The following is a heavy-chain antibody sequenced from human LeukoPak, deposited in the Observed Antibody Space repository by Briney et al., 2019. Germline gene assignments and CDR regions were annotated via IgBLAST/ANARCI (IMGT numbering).Heavy chain of an antibody. CDR3: AKYRVVYYYYYMDV. CDR1: GFTFSSYA. V-gene: IGHV3-23*01. J-gene: IGHJ6*03. D-gene: IGHD2-15*01. CDR2: ISGSGGST. Sequence: PGGSLRLSCAASGFTFSSYAMSWVPQAPGKGLEWVSAISGSGGSTYYADSVKGRFTISRDNSKNTLYLQMNSLRAEDTAVYYCAKYRVVYYYYYMDVWGKGTTVTVSS.